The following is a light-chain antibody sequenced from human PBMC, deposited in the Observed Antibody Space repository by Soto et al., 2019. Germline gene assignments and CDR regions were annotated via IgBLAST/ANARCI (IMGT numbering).Light chain of an antibody. CDR2: AAS. Sequence: IVIPPSPAPPSVSPGDRAPLSFQASESVTSSLAWYQQKPGQPPRLLIYAASTRATDVPARFSGGGSETEFTLTISSLQSEDFAVYFCQQYNIWPLWTFGQGTKVDIK. J-gene: IGKJ1*01. CDR3: QQYNIWPLWT. CDR1: ESVTSS. V-gene: IGKV3-15*01.